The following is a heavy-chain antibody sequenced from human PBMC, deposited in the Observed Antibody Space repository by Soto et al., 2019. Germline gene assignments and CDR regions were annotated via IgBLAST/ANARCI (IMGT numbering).Heavy chain of an antibody. Sequence: GGSLRLSCGASDSTIRRYAMSWVRQAPGKGLEWVSGITGNSARIYYADSVKGRFSISRDNSKNTLYLQMDTLRAEDTAVYYCAKNGDFDYDAFDVWGQGTVVTVSS. D-gene: IGHD3-16*01. V-gene: IGHV3-23*01. CDR2: ITGNSARI. CDR1: DSTIRRYA. CDR3: AKNGDFDYDAFDV. J-gene: IGHJ3*01.